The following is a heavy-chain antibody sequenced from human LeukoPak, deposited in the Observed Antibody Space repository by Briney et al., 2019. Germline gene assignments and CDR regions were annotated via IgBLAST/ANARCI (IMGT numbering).Heavy chain of an antibody. CDR2: TYYRSKWFN. V-gene: IGHV6-1*01. CDR1: GDSVSSNSAT. J-gene: IGHJ4*02. D-gene: IGHD6-13*01. Sequence: SQTLSLTCAISGDSVSSNSATWTWIRQSPSRGLEWLGRTYYRSKWFNDYAVSIKSRISINPDTSKKQFSLQLSSVTPEDTAMYFCARGSSSNSWYFDYWGQGTLVTLSS. CDR3: ARGSSSNSWYFDY.